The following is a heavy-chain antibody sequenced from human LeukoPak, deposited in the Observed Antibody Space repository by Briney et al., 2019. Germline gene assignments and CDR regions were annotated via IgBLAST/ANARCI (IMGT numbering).Heavy chain of an antibody. J-gene: IGHJ5*02. CDR3: ARAQTYYDFWSGYFDP. Sequence: GGSLRLSCAASGFTFSSYWMHWVRRAPGKGLVWVSRINSDGSSTSYADSVKGRFTISRDNAKNTLYLQMNSLRAEDTAVYYRARAQTYYDFWSGYFDPWGQGTLVTVSS. D-gene: IGHD3-3*01. V-gene: IGHV3-74*01. CDR1: GFTFSSYW. CDR2: INSDGSST.